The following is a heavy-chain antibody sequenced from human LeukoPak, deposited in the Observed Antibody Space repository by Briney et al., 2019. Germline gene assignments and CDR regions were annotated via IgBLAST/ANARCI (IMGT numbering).Heavy chain of an antibody. V-gene: IGHV1-2*02. J-gene: IGHJ4*02. CDR3: AREVLHYYDSSGPGY. Sequence: ASVKVSCKASGYAFTGYYMHWVRQAPGQGLEWMGWINPNSGGTNYAQKFQGRVTMTRDTSISTAYMELSRLRSDDTAVYYCAREVLHYYDSSGPGYWGQGTLVTVSS. CDR2: INPNSGGT. D-gene: IGHD3-22*01. CDR1: GYAFTGYY.